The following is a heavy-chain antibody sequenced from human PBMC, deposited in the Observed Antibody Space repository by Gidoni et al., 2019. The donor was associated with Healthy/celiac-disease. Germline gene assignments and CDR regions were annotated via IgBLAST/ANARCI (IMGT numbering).Heavy chain of an antibody. V-gene: IGHV1-69*01. CDR1: GGTLSSYA. CDR2: IIPIFGTA. D-gene: IGHD4-17*01. CDR3: ASGTVTTERYYYYYGMDV. J-gene: IGHJ6*02. Sequence: QVQLVQSGAEVKKPGSSVKVSCKSSGGTLSSYAISWVRQAPGQGLEWMGGIIPIFGTANYAQKFQGRVTITADESTSTAYMELSSLRSEDTAVYYCASGTVTTERYYYYYGMDVWGQGTTVTVSS.